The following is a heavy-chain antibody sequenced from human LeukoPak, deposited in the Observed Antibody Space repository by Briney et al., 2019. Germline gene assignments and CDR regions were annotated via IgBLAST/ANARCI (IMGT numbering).Heavy chain of an antibody. D-gene: IGHD1-26*01. J-gene: IGHJ1*01. CDR3: ASPLRGATSFFQH. V-gene: IGHV4-34*01. CDR1: GGSLNGHY. CDR2: GSESGGT. Sequence: SETLSLTCAVYGGSLNGHYWSWIRQPPGKGLEWIGEGSESGGTKFNPSLKSRVTISADTSKNQFSLKLTSVTAADTAVYYCASPLRGATSFFQHWGQGTLVTVSS.